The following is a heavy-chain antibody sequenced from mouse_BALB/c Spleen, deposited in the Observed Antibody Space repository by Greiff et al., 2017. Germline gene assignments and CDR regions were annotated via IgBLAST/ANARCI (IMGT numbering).Heavy chain of an antibody. J-gene: IGHJ4*01. CDR1: GFTFSDYY. CDR2: ISDGGSYT. V-gene: IGHV5-4*02. CDR3: ARGLRRFVGY. D-gene: IGHD2-2*01. Sequence: EVKVEESGGGLVKPGGSLKLSCAASGFTFSDYYMYWVRQTPEKRLEWVATISDGGSYTYYPDSVKGRFTISRDNAKNNLYLQMSSLKSEDTAMYYCARGLRRFVGYWGQGTSVTVSS.